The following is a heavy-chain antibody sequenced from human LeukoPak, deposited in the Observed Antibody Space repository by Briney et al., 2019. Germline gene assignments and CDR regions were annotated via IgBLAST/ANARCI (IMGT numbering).Heavy chain of an antibody. CDR1: GGPISSGGYH. CDR2: IYHSGST. J-gene: IGHJ5*02. Sequence: KPSQTLSLTCTVSGGPISSGGYHCSWIRQHPGKGLEWIGYIYHSGSTYYNPSLKSRVTISVDTSKNQFSLKLSSVTAADTAVYYCARANYRGWFDPWGQGTLVTVSS. CDR3: ARANYRGWFDP. D-gene: IGHD1-7*01. V-gene: IGHV4-31*03.